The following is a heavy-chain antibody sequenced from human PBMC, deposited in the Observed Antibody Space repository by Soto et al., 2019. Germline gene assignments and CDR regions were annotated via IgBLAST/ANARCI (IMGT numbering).Heavy chain of an antibody. J-gene: IGHJ6*02. CDR1: GYSFTTCW. CDR3: ARHEATYYNFYGMDV. Sequence: PGESLKISCESHGYSFTTCWITWVRQKPGKGLEWVGSFHPGESDTRYSPSFQGQVTISADRSLATAYLQWSSLQAADTAIYYCARHEATYYNFYGMDVWGQGTTVTVSS. CDR2: FHPGESDT. V-gene: IGHV5-51*01.